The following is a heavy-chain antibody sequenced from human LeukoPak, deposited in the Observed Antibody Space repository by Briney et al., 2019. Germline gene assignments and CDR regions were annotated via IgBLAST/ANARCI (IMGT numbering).Heavy chain of an antibody. J-gene: IGHJ4*02. Sequence: GGSLRLSCTGLGFTFGVYAVSWFRQAPGKGLEWVGRIKSKTDGGTTDYAAPVKGRFTISRDDSKNTLFLQMNSLKTEDTAVYYCTTDFDYWGQGTLVTVSS. CDR1: GFTFGVYA. CDR3: TTDFDY. V-gene: IGHV3-15*01. CDR2: IKSKTDGGTT.